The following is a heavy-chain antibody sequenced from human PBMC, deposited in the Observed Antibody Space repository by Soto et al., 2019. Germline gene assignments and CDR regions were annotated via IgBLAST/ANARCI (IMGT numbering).Heavy chain of an antibody. CDR3: ANHEAADTFSDYYGMYV. CDR2: ISTSSDYI. D-gene: IGHD6-13*01. CDR1: GFTFSSYS. J-gene: IGHJ6*02. Sequence: ESGGGLVKPGGSLRLSCAASGFTFSSYSMNWVRQAPGKGLEWVSSISTSSDYIYYADSVKGRFTISRDNAKNSLYLQMNSLRAEDTAVYYCANHEAADTFSDYYGMYVWGQGTTVTVSS. V-gene: IGHV3-21*01.